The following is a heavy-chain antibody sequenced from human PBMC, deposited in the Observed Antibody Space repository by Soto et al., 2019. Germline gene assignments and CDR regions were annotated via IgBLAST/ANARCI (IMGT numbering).Heavy chain of an antibody. Sequence: SETLSLTCTFSGGSISGYYWSLIRQPPGKGLEWIGYIYNSGSTYYNPSFKSRVTISVDTSKNQFSLKLSSVTAADTAVYYCARTSYDSSGTAADPWGQGTLVTVSS. CDR1: GGSISGYY. CDR2: IYNSGST. V-gene: IGHV4-59*12. CDR3: ARTSYDSSGTAADP. J-gene: IGHJ5*02. D-gene: IGHD3-22*01.